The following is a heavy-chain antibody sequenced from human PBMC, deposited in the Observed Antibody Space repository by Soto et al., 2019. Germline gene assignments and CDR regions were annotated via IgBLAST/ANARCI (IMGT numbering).Heavy chain of an antibody. CDR1: GYTFTSYD. Sequence: ASVKVSCKASGYTFTSYDINWVRQATGQGLEWMGWMNPNSGNTGYAQKFQGRVTMTRNTSISTAYMELSSLRSEDTAVYYCARGVRSSGRYADWFDPWGQGTLVTVSS. J-gene: IGHJ5*02. V-gene: IGHV1-8*01. D-gene: IGHD6-19*01. CDR2: MNPNSGNT. CDR3: ARGVRSSGRYADWFDP.